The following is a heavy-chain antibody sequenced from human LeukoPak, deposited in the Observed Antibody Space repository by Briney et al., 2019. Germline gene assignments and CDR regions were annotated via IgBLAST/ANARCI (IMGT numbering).Heavy chain of an antibody. D-gene: IGHD2-2*01. V-gene: IGHV3-23*01. CDR3: AKRYCSSTSCSFFDF. J-gene: IGHJ4*02. CDR2: ISGSGGST. Sequence: GGSLRLSCAASGFTFTSYAMSWVRQAPGKGLEWVSAISGSGGSTYYADSVKGRFTISRDNSKNTLYVQMNSLRAEDTAVYYCAKRYCSSTSCSFFDFWGQGTLVTVSS. CDR1: GFTFTSYA.